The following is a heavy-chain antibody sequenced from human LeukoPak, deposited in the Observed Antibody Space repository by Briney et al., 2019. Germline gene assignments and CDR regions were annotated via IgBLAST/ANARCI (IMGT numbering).Heavy chain of an antibody. D-gene: IGHD4-11*01. V-gene: IGHV4-59*01. J-gene: IGHJ1*01. CDR2: IYYSGST. CDR1: GGSISSYY. Sequence: SETLSLTCTVSGGSISSYYWSWIQQPPGKGLEWIGYIYYSGSTNYNPSLKSRVTISVDTSKNQFSLKLSSVTAADAAVYYCAGAYYSFQHWGQGTLVTVSS. CDR3: AGAYYSFQH.